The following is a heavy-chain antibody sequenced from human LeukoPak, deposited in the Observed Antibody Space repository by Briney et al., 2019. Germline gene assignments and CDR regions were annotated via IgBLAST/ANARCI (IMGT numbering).Heavy chain of an antibody. J-gene: IGHJ4*02. Sequence: ASVKVSCKASGYTFTGYYMHWVRQAPGQGLEWMGWINPNSGGTDYAQKFQGRVTMTRDTSISTAYMELSRLRSDDTAVYYCARAPLLGDFWSGYSSPYYFDYWGQGTTVTVSS. CDR3: ARAPLLGDFWSGYSSPYYFDY. D-gene: IGHD3-3*01. CDR1: GYTFTGYY. V-gene: IGHV1-2*02. CDR2: INPNSGGT.